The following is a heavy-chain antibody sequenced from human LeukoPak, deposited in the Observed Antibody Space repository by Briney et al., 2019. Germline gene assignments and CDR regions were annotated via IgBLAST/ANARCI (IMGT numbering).Heavy chain of an antibody. Sequence: GESLKISCKGSGYSFTSYWISWVRQMPGKGLEWMGRIDPSDSYTNYSPSFQGHVTISADKSISTAYLQWSSLKVSDTAMYYCARLEDIVVVSAANFDYWGQGTLVTVSS. J-gene: IGHJ4*02. V-gene: IGHV5-10-1*01. D-gene: IGHD2-2*01. CDR2: IDPSDSYT. CDR3: ARLEDIVVVSAANFDY. CDR1: GYSFTSYW.